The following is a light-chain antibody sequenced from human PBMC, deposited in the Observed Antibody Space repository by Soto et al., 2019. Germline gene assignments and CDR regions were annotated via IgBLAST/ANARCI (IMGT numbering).Light chain of an antibody. CDR1: QDVSSN. CDR3: QQYNGWPWT. Sequence: EMVVTQSPATLSVSPGERATLSCRASQDVSSNLAWYQQKPGQAPSLLIYGASTRATGTPARFSGSGSGTEFTLTISSLQSEDYAVYYCQQYNGWPWTFGLGTKVDIK. J-gene: IGKJ1*01. V-gene: IGKV3-15*01. CDR2: GAS.